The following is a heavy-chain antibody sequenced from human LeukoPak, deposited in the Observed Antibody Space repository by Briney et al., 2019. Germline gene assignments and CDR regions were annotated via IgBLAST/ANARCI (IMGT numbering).Heavy chain of an antibody. J-gene: IGHJ6*03. Sequence: SGTLSLTCAVYGGSFSGYYWSWIRQPPGKGLEWIGEINHSGSTNYNPSLKSRVTISVDTSKNQFSLKLSSVTAADTAVYYCASSPLLLPFHYYYYMDVWGKGTTVTISS. CDR2: INHSGST. D-gene: IGHD2-15*01. V-gene: IGHV4-34*01. CDR3: ASSPLLLPFHYYYYMDV. CDR1: GGSFSGYY.